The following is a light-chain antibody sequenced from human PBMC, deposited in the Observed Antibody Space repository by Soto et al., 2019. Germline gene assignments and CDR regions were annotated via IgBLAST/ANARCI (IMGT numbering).Light chain of an antibody. CDR3: CSFGGSSSLV. Sequence: QSPLPRPASVSGSPGESITISCTGTSRFVGSYNMDSWYQHRPGKAPKLILYEDTNRRSGVSDRFSGSTSGNRGPLTNALLQADDEVDYYCCSFGGSSSLVFGGGTKLTVL. CDR2: EDT. J-gene: IGLJ2*01. V-gene: IGLV2-23*01. CDR1: SRFVGSYNM.